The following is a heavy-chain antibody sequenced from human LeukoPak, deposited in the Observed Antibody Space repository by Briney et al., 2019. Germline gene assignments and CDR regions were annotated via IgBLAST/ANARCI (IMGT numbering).Heavy chain of an antibody. D-gene: IGHD1-7*01. V-gene: IGHV3-30*18. CDR2: ISSDGSNN. CDR3: AKDKGLELEEDYFDY. J-gene: IGHJ4*02. CDR1: GFTFSSYG. Sequence: GRSLRLSCAASGFTFSSYGMHWVRQASGKGLEWVAVISSDGSNNYYADSVKGRFTISRDNSKNTLYLQMNSLRAEDTAVYYCAKDKGLELEEDYFDYWGQGTLVTVSS.